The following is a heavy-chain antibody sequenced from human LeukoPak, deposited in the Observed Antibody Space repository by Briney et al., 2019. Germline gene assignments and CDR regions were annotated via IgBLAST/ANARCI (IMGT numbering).Heavy chain of an antibody. J-gene: IGHJ4*02. Sequence: ASVKVSCKASGYTSTSYDINWVRQATGQGLEWMGWMNPNSGNTGYAQKFQGRVTMTRNTSISTAYMELSSLRSEDTAVYYCARPKRITIFGVVMKRQYYFDYWGQGTLVTVSS. CDR1: GYTSTSYD. V-gene: IGHV1-8*01. CDR2: MNPNSGNT. D-gene: IGHD3-3*01. CDR3: ARPKRITIFGVVMKRQYYFDY.